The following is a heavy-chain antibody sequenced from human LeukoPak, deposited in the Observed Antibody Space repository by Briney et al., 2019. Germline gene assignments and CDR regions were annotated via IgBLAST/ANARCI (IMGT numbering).Heavy chain of an antibody. D-gene: IGHD1-26*01. Sequence: GGSLRLSCAASGFTFSSYVMHWVRQAPGKGLEWVAFIRYDGHNKYYADSVKGRFTISRDNSKNTLYLQMNSLRAQDTAVYYCAKDGGNYKDYYYYMDVWAKGTTVTVSS. J-gene: IGHJ6*03. V-gene: IGHV3-30*02. CDR3: AKDGGNYKDYYYYMDV. CDR2: IRYDGHNK. CDR1: GFTFSSYV.